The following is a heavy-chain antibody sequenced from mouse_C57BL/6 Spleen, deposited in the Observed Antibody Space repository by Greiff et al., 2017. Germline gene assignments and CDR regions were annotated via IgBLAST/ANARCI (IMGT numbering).Heavy chain of an antibody. CDR2: IYPRDGST. D-gene: IGHD1-1*01. CDR3: AREEVTTVVATRYFDV. Sequence: QVQLQQSGPELVKPGASVKLSCKASGYTFTSYDINWVKQRPGQGLEWIGWIYPRDGSTKYNEKFKGKATLTVDTSSSTAYMELHSLTSEDSAVYFCAREEVTTVVATRYFDVWGTGTTVTVSS. CDR1: GYTFTSYD. V-gene: IGHV1-85*01. J-gene: IGHJ1*03.